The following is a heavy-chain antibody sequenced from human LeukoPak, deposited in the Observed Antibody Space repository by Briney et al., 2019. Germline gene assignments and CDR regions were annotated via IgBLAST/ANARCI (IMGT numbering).Heavy chain of an antibody. D-gene: IGHD1-7*01. CDR1: GFTLSSYA. V-gene: IGHV3-23*01. CDR2: ISGSGGST. Sequence: GGSLRLSCAASGFTLSSYAMSWVRQAPGKGLERVSAISGSGGSTYYADSVKGRFTISRDNAENTLYLQMNTLRAEATAVYYCAREVNSNSVTLFFDYWGQGTLVTVSS. J-gene: IGHJ4*02. CDR3: AREVNSNSVTLFFDY.